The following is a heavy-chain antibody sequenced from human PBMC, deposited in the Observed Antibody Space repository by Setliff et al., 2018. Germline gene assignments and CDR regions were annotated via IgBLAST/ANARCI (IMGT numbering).Heavy chain of an antibody. D-gene: IGHD3-10*01. CDR1: GFTFSSYS. Sequence: GGSLRLSCAASGFTFSSYSMNWVRQAPGKGLEWVSSISSSSSYIYYADSVKGRFTISRDNAKNSLYLQMNSLRAEDTAVYYCARRPPNGFGEFGNAFDIWGQGTMVT. CDR2: ISSSSSYI. J-gene: IGHJ3*02. CDR3: ARRPPNGFGEFGNAFDI. V-gene: IGHV3-21*01.